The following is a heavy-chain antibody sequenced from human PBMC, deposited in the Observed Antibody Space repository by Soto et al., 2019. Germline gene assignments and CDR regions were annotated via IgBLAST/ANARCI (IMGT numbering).Heavy chain of an antibody. V-gene: IGHV1-18*01. CDR2: ISAYNGNT. Sequence: QVQLVQSGAEVKKPGASVKVSCKASGYTFTSYGISWVRQAPGQGLEWMGWISAYNGNTNYAQKLQGRVTMTTDTSTNKAYMELRSMRSDDKAVYYCARDNYDILTGYWGMGHYYYMDVWGKGTTVTVSS. D-gene: IGHD3-9*01. CDR1: GYTFTSYG. CDR3: ARDNYDILTGYWGMGHYYYMDV. J-gene: IGHJ6*03.